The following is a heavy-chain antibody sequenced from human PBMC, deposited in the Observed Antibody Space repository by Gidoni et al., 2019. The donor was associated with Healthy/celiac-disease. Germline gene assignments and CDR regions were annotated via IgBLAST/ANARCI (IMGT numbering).Heavy chain of an antibody. CDR3: ARAQSGGDGDYRD. D-gene: IGHD4-17*01. Sequence: QVPLQQWGAGLLKPSETLSLPCAVYGGSFSGYYWSWIRQPPGKGLEWIGEINNSGSTNSNPSLKRRVTISVDTSKNQFSRKLSSVTAADTAVYYWARAQSGGDGDYRDWGQGTLVTVSS. V-gene: IGHV4-34*01. CDR1: GGSFSGYY. CDR2: INNSGST. J-gene: IGHJ4*02.